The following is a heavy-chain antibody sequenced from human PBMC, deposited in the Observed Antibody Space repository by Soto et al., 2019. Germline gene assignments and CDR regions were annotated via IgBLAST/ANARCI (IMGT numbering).Heavy chain of an antibody. Sequence: EVQLLESGGNLVQPGGSLRLSCAASGFTFSSFAMSWVRQAPGKGLEWVSVIGTSASITAYADSVRGRFTISRDNSKNTLYLQMNSLRAEDTAVYYCAKCIQVNWKYDAFHIWGQGTMVTVSS. D-gene: IGHD1-7*01. J-gene: IGHJ3*02. CDR2: IGTSASIT. V-gene: IGHV3-23*01. CDR1: GFTFSSFA. CDR3: AKCIQVNWKYDAFHI.